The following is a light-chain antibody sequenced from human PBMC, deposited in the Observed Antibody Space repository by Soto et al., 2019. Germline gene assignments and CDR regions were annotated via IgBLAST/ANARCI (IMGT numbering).Light chain of an antibody. Sequence: EIVLTQSPGTLSLSPGERATLSCRASQSVSSSYLAWYQQKPGQAPRLLIYGASSRATGIPDRFSGSGSGTDVTLTIIRLEPEDFAVYYCQQYGSSPPNTFGQGTKLEIK. CDR2: GAS. CDR1: QSVSSSY. J-gene: IGKJ2*01. V-gene: IGKV3-20*01. CDR3: QQYGSSPPNT.